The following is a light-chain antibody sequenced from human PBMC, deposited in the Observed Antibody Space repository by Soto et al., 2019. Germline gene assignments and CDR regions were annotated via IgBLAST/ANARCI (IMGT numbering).Light chain of an antibody. Sequence: DAVMTQSPLSLPVTLGQPAAISCRSSQSLIHSDGDTYLNWFQQRPGQSPRRLIYKVSDRDSGVPDRFSGSGSGTDFTLKISRVEAEDVGIYYCVQYTHWPWTFGQGTEVEIK. V-gene: IGKV2-30*02. CDR2: KVS. CDR3: VQYTHWPWT. J-gene: IGKJ1*01. CDR1: QSLIHSDGDTY.